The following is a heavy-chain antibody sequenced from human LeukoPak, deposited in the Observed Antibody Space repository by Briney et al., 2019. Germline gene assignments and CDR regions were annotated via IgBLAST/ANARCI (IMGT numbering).Heavy chain of an antibody. Sequence: PSETLSLTCTVSGGSISSYYWSWIRQPPGKGLEWIGYIYYSGSTNYNPSLKSRVTISVDTSKNQFSLKLSSVTAADTAVYYCARPDHPGGGAFDIWGQGTMVTVS. V-gene: IGHV4-59*08. CDR3: ARPDHPGGGAFDI. J-gene: IGHJ3*02. CDR2: IYYSGST. CDR1: GGSISSYY.